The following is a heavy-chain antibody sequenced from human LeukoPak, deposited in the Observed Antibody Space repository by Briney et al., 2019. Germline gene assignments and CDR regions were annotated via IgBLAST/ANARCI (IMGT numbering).Heavy chain of an antibody. CDR1: GYTFTGYY. V-gene: IGHV1-2*02. CDR3: ARVVKRGYSGINWFDP. J-gene: IGHJ5*02. D-gene: IGHD5-12*01. CDR2: IDPNSGGT. Sequence: GASVKVSYKASGYTFTGYYMHWVRQAPGQGLEWMGWIDPNSGGTNYAQKFQGRVTMTRDTSISTAYMELSRLRSDDTAVYYCARVVKRGYSGINWFDPWGQGTLVTVSS.